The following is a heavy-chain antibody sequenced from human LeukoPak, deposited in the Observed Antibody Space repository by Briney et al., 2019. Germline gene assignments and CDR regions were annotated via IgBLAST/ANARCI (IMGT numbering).Heavy chain of an antibody. V-gene: IGHV3-74*01. CDR3: AKEYCSGGSCLNY. CDR2: INSDGSST. Sequence: AGSLRLSCAASGFTFSSYWMHWVRQAPGKGLVWVSRINSDGSSTSYADSVKGRFTMSRDNAKKKLYLQMNSLRAEDTAVYYCAKEYCSGGSCLNYWGQGTLVTVSS. D-gene: IGHD2-15*01. J-gene: IGHJ4*02. CDR1: GFTFSSYW.